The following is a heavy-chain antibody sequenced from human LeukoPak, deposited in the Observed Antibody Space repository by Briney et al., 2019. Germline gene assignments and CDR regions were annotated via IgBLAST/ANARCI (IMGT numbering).Heavy chain of an antibody. Sequence: GSLRLSCAASGFSFSTYSMSWVRQAPGKGLEWVSTLSGSGITTYYADSVKGRFTISRDNSKNTLYLQMNSLRAEDTAVYYCAKGIYSSGWSYFDYWGHGTLVTVSS. D-gene: IGHD6-19*01. V-gene: IGHV3-23*01. J-gene: IGHJ4*01. CDR1: GFSFSTYS. CDR2: LSGSGITT. CDR3: AKGIYSSGWSYFDY.